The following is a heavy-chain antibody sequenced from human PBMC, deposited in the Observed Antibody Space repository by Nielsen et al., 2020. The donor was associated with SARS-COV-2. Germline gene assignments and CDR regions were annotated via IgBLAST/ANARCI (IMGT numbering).Heavy chain of an antibody. D-gene: IGHD6-19*01. CDR2: IYYDGSKR. V-gene: IGHV3-33*01. CDR3: AREGLAVAGTGLDY. Sequence: GESLKISCAASGFSFSNYGMHWVRQAPGKGLEWVALIYYDGSKRNYADSVKGRFTISRDNSKNTLSLQMNSLRGEDTAVYYCAREGLAVAGTGLDYWGQGTLVTVSS. J-gene: IGHJ4*02. CDR1: GFSFSNYG.